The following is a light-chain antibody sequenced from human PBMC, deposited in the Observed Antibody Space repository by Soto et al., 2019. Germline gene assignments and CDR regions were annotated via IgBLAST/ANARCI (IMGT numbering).Light chain of an antibody. V-gene: IGLV2-14*01. CDR1: SSDVGGYNY. CDR3: SSYTSSTTLPDV. CDR2: EVI. Sequence: QSALTQPASVSGSPGQSITISCTGTSSDVGGYNYVSWYQHHPGKAPKLMIYEVINRPSGVSSRFSGSKSGKTASLTISGLQAEDEADYYCSSYTSSTTLPDVFGTGTKLTVL. J-gene: IGLJ1*01.